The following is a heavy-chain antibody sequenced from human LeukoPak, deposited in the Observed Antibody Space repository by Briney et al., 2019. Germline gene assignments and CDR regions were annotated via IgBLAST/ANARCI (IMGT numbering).Heavy chain of an antibody. V-gene: IGHV3-11*04. J-gene: IGHJ4*02. Sequence: KSGGSLRLSCAASGFTFSDYYMSWIRQAPGKGLEWVSYISSSGSTIYYADSVKGRFTISGDDAKNSLYLQMNSLRAEDTAVYYCARESSTSLTVDYWGQGTLVTVSS. D-gene: IGHD2-2*01. CDR3: ARESSTSLTVDY. CDR2: ISSSGSTI. CDR1: GFTFSDYY.